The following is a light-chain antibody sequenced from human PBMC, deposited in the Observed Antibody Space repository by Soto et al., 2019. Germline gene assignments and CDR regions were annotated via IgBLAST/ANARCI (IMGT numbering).Light chain of an antibody. CDR1: SSNIGSNT. CDR3: ASWDDSLNGHAV. Sequence: LTQPPSASGTPGQRVTISCSGSSSNIGSNTVNWYRQIPGTAPKLLIYNSNLRPSGVPDRFSGSKSGTSASLAISGLQSGDEADYYCASWDDSLNGHAVFGGGTQLTVL. V-gene: IGLV1-44*01. J-gene: IGLJ7*01. CDR2: NSN.